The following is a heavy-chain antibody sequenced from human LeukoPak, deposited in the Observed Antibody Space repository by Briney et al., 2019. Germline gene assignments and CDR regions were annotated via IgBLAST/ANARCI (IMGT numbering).Heavy chain of an antibody. D-gene: IGHD1-26*01. CDR2: IIPIFGTA. CDR1: GGTFSSYA. Sequence: EASVKVSCKASGGTFSSYAISWVRQAPRQGLEWMGGIIPIFGTANYAQKFQGRVTITTDESTSTAYMELSSLRSEDTAVYYCARGGNSGSYHYYYYMDVWGKGTTVTVSS. CDR3: ARGGNSGSYHYYYYMDV. J-gene: IGHJ6*03. V-gene: IGHV1-69*05.